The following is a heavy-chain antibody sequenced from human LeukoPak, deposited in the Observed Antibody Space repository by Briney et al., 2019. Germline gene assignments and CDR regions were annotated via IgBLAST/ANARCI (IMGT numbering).Heavy chain of an antibody. CDR2: ISSSSSTI. D-gene: IGHD4-17*01. Sequence: GGSLRLSCAASGFTFSSYSMNWVRQAPGKGLEWVSYISSSSSTIYYADSVKGRFTISRDNAKSSLYLQMNSLRAEDTAVYYCARDHTVTDYWGQGTLVTVSS. CDR3: ARDHTVTDY. CDR1: GFTFSSYS. J-gene: IGHJ4*02. V-gene: IGHV3-48*04.